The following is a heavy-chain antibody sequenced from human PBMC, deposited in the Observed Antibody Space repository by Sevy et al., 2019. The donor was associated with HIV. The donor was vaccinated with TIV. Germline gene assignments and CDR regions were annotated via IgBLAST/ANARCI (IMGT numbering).Heavy chain of an antibody. V-gene: IGHV3-30-3*01. Sequence: GVSLRLSCAASGFTFSYFSMHWVRQAPGKGLEWVATISYDGSNEHYADSVKGRFTISRDNSKNALYLQMNSLRAEDTAVYSCALERLSSDVAEYFENWGQGTLFTVSS. D-gene: IGHD1-1*01. CDR2: ISYDGSNE. CDR1: GFTFSYFS. J-gene: IGHJ1*01. CDR3: ALERLSSDVAEYFEN.